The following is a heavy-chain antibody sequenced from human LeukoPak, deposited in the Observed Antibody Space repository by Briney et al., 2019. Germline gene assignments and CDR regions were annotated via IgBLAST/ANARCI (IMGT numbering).Heavy chain of an antibody. CDR1: GYTFTSYY. CDR2: INPSGGST. Sequence: ASVKVSCKASGYTFTSYYMHWVRQAPGQGLEWMGIINPSGGSTSYAQKFQGRVTMTRDMSTSTVYMELSSLRSEDTAVYYCATEYSSSSVTDYWGQGTLVTFSS. D-gene: IGHD6-6*01. J-gene: IGHJ4*02. V-gene: IGHV1-46*01. CDR3: ATEYSSSSVTDY.